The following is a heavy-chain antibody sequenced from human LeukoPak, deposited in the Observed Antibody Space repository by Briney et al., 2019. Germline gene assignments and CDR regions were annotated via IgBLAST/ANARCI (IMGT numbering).Heavy chain of an antibody. CDR2: IYYSGST. CDR1: GGSISSGGYY. J-gene: IGHJ4*02. CDR3: ARGREYYYDSSGYPYYFDY. V-gene: IGHV4-31*03. Sequence: SETLSLTCTVSGGSISSGGYYWSWIRQHPGKGLGWIGYIYYSGSTYYNPSLKSRVTISVDTSKNQFSLKLSSVTAADTAVYYCARGREYYYDSSGYPYYFDYWGQGTLVTVSS. D-gene: IGHD3-22*01.